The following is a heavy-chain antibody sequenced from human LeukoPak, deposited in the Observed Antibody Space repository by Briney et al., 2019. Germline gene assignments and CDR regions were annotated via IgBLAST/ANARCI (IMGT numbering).Heavy chain of an antibody. D-gene: IGHD6-13*01. J-gene: IGHJ4*02. CDR1: GGSIGSYY. V-gene: IGHV4-59*12. CDR3: ARVPAGIAAAGTYSFDY. Sequence: SETLSLTCTVSGGSIGSYYWSWIRQPPGKGLEWIGSIYHSGSTYYNPSLKSRVTISVDTSKNQFSLKLSSVTAADTAVYYCARVPAGIAAAGTYSFDYWGQGTLVTVSS. CDR2: IYHSGST.